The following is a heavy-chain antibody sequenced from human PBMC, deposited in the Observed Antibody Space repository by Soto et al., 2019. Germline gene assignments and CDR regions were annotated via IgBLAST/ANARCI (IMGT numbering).Heavy chain of an antibody. CDR1: GGSFSGYY. Sequence: LPETLSLTCAVYGGSFSGYYWSWIRQPPGKGLEWIGEINHSGSTNYNPSLKSRVTISVDTSKNQFSLKLSSVTAADTAVYYCARGFHRGQRGALDYWGQGTLVTVSS. D-gene: IGHD6-25*01. V-gene: IGHV4-34*01. CDR2: INHSGST. CDR3: ARGFHRGQRGALDY. J-gene: IGHJ4*02.